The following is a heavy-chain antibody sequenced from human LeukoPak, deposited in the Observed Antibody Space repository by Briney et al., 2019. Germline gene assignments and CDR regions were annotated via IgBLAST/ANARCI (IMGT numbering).Heavy chain of an antibody. CDR1: GYTFTSYA. V-gene: IGHV7-4-1*02. CDR2: INTNTGNP. J-gene: IGHJ4*02. D-gene: IGHD3-22*01. CDR3: ARGGHNYYDSSGYFRGGGDY. Sequence: ASVKVSCKASGYTFTSYAMNWVRQAPGQGLEWMGWINTNTGNPTYAQGFTGRFVFSLDTSVSTAYLQISSLKAEDTAVYYCARGGHNYYDSSGYFRGGGDYWGQGTLVTVSS.